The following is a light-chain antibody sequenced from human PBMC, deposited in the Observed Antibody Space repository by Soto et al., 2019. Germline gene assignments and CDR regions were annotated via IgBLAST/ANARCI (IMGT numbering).Light chain of an antibody. CDR2: VAS. V-gene: IGKV1-16*02. Sequence: DIQMTQSPSSLSASVGDRVIITCRASQGIRSHLAWFQQKPGKAPKSRIYVASNLQSGVPSKFSGSGSGTDFTLTINSLQPEDFATYYCLQYDTYPRTFGPGTKVDIK. CDR1: QGIRSH. J-gene: IGKJ3*01. CDR3: LQYDTYPRT.